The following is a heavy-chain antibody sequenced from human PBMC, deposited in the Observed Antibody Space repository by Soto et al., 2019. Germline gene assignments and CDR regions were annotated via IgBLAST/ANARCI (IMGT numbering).Heavy chain of an antibody. J-gene: IGHJ6*03. V-gene: IGHV1-69*02. D-gene: IGHD4-4*01. CDR3: ARGIYSNSPLGYYYYYYMDV. CDR2: IIPILGIA. Sequence: QVQLVQSGAEVKKPGSSVKVSCKASGGTFSSYTISWVRQAPGQGLEWMGRIIPILGIANYAQKFQGRVTITADKSTSTAYMELSSLRSEDTAVYYCARGIYSNSPLGYYYYYYMDVWGKGTTVTVSS. CDR1: GGTFSSYT.